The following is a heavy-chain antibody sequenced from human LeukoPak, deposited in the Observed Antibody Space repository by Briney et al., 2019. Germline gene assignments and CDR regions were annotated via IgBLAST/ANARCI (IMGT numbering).Heavy chain of an antibody. D-gene: IGHD6-13*01. J-gene: IGHJ3*02. V-gene: IGHV1-69*06. CDR1: GGTFSSYA. CDR3: TRGKMYSSSWSHAFDI. CDR2: IIPIFGTA. Sequence: SMKVSCKASGGTFSSYAISWVRQAPGQGLEWMGGIIPIFGTANYAQKFQGRVTITADKSTSTAYMELSSLRSEDTAVYYCTRGKMYSSSWSHAFDIWGQGTMVTVSS.